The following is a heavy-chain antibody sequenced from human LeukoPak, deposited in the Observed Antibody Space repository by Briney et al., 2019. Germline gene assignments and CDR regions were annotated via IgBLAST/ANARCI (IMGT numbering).Heavy chain of an antibody. V-gene: IGHV3-23*01. CDR2: TSDRGDYT. D-gene: IGHD1-26*01. CDR3: AKKAQYNGNYPLDY. J-gene: IGHJ4*02. CDR1: GFTFSFYA. Sequence: GGSLRLSCAASGFTFSFYAIHWVRQAPGKGLEWVSGTSDRGDYTYYADSVKGRFTISRDNSKNTLYLQMNSLRAEDTALYFCAKKAQYNGNYPLDYWGQGTLVTVSS.